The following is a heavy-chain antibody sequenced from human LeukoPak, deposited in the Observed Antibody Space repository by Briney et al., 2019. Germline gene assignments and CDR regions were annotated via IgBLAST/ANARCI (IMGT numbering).Heavy chain of an antibody. Sequence: GGSLRLSCAASGFTFDDYAMHWVRQAPGKGLEWVSGISWNSGSIGYADSVKGRFTISRDNAKNSLYLQMNSLRAEDTALYYCAKDSFDYYDSSGYYSPLGLLQLDYWGQGTLVTVSS. V-gene: IGHV3-9*01. CDR2: ISWNSGSI. CDR3: AKDSFDYYDSSGYYSPLGLLQLDY. J-gene: IGHJ4*02. D-gene: IGHD3-22*01. CDR1: GFTFDDYA.